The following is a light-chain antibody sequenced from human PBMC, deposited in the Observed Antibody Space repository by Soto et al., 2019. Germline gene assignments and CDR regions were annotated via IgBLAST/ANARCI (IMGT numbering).Light chain of an antibody. V-gene: IGKV1-5*03. CDR1: QSISPW. CDR3: QQYKSYYRT. CDR2: KAS. J-gene: IGKJ2*01. Sequence: DIQMTQSPSTLSASVGDRVTITCRASQSISPWLAWYQQKPGKAPKILIDKASSLESGVPSRFSGSDSGTEFTLTINSLQADDFATYYCQQYKSYYRTFGQGTKLEIK.